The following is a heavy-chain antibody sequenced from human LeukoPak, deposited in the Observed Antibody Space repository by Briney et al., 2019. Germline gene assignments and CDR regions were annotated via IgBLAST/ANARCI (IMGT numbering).Heavy chain of an antibody. Sequence: SETLSLTCTVSGGSIFSTSYYWGWIRQPPGKGLEWIGYIYYSGSTYYNPSLKSRVTISVDTSKNQFSLKLSSVTAADTAVYYCARIARSDFDYWGQGTLGTVSS. J-gene: IGHJ4*02. CDR2: IYYSGST. CDR1: GGSIFSTSYY. CDR3: ARIARSDFDY. D-gene: IGHD6-13*01. V-gene: IGHV4-39*01.